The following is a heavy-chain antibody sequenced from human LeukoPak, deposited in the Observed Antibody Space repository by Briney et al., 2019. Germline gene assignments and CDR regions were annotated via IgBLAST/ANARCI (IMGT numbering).Heavy chain of an antibody. CDR2: IKSKTDGGTT. CDR1: GFTFSNAW. Sequence: PGGSLRLSCAASGFTFSNAWMSWVRQAPGKGLEWVGRIKSKTDGGTTDYAAPVKGRFTISRDDSKNTLYLQMNSLKTEDTAVYYCATGMTKYSSGLDYWGQGTLVTVSS. CDR3: ATGMTKYSSGLDY. J-gene: IGHJ4*02. D-gene: IGHD3-22*01. V-gene: IGHV3-15*01.